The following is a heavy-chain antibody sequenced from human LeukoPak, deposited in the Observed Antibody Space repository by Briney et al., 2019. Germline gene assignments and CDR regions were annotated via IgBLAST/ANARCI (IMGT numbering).Heavy chain of an antibody. CDR1: GGTFRSYA. CDR3: ARDVSGRLNWFDP. Sequence: ASVKVSCKGPGGTFRSYAISWVRQAPGQGLEWMGGIIPLFGTANYAQKFQGSVTITTDESTSTAYMELSSRRSENTAVYYCARDVSGRLNWFDPWGQGTLVTVSS. V-gene: IGHV1-69*05. CDR2: IIPLFGTA. D-gene: IGHD6-19*01. J-gene: IGHJ5*02.